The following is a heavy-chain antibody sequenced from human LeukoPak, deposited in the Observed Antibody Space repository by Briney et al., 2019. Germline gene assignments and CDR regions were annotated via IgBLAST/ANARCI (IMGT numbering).Heavy chain of an antibody. CDR2: ISGSGGST. J-gene: IGHJ4*02. CDR3: AKGDGGETTNGGYYFNY. D-gene: IGHD2-8*01. V-gene: IGHV3-23*01. Sequence: GGSLRLSCAASGFTFSSYAMSWVRQAPGKGLEWVSAISGSGGSTYYADSVKGRFTISRDNSKNTLYLQMNSLRAEDTAVYYCAKGDGGETTNGGYYFNYWGQGTLVTVSS. CDR1: GFTFSSYA.